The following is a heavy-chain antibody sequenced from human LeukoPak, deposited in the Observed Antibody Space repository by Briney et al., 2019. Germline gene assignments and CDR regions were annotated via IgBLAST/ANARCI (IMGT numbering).Heavy chain of an antibody. CDR3: VRDLGGRSGH. D-gene: IGHD1-26*01. J-gene: IGHJ4*02. Sequence: GGSLRLSCAASGFTFSSYAMSWFRQAPGKGLVWVSRINEDGSTTNYAVSVKGRSTIFRDNAKNTLYLQMNSLRAEDTAVYYCVRDLGGRSGHWGQGTLVTVSS. CDR2: INEDGSTT. CDR1: GFTFSSYA. V-gene: IGHV3-74*01.